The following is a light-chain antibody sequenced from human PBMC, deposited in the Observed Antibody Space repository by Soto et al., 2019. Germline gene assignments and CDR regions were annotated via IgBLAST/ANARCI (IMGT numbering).Light chain of an antibody. Sequence: QSALTQPRSVSGSPGQSLTISCTGTSSDVGGYSYVSWYQQHPGKAPKFMIYDVTKRPSGVPDRFSGSKSGNTASLTISGLQAEDEGDYYCCSHAGSYTYVFGTGTKVTVL. J-gene: IGLJ1*01. CDR1: SSDVGGYSY. V-gene: IGLV2-11*01. CDR2: DVT. CDR3: CSHAGSYTYV.